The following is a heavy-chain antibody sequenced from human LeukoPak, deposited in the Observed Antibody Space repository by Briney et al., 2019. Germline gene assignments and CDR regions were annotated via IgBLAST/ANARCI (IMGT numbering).Heavy chain of an antibody. CDR1: GYTFTGYY. CDR2: INPNSGGT. J-gene: IGHJ6*03. V-gene: IGHV1-2*02. D-gene: IGHD3-3*01. Sequence: ASVKVSCKASGYTFTGYYMHWVRQAPGQGLEWMGWINPNSGGTNYAQKFQGRVTMTRDTSISTAYMELSRLRSDDTAVYYCARGVTIFGVVIFYYMDVWGKGTTVTVSS. CDR3: ARGVTIFGVVIFYYMDV.